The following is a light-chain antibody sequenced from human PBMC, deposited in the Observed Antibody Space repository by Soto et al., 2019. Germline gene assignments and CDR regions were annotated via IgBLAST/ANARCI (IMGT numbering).Light chain of an antibody. CDR3: SSYAGSKNYVV. Sequence: QSVLTQPPSASGSPGQSVTISCTGTSSDVGGYNFVSWYQQHPGKAPKLMIYEVSKRPSGVPDRFSGSKSGNTASLTVSGLQAADEADYYCSSYAGSKNYVVFGGGTKLTVL. V-gene: IGLV2-8*01. J-gene: IGLJ2*01. CDR1: SSDVGGYNF. CDR2: EVS.